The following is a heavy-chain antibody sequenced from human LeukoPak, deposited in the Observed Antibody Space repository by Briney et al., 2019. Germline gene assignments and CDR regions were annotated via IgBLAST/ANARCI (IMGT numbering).Heavy chain of an antibody. CDR3: ARGTTVTTFQAGTYYYYYIDV. Sequence: SETLSLTCAVYGGSFSGHHWTWIRQAPGKGLEWIGEIKHSGSTNYNPSLKSRVAISVDASKNHFSLKLSSVTAADTALYYCARGTTVTTFQAGTYYYYYIDVWGKGTRVAVSS. J-gene: IGHJ6*03. CDR2: IKHSGST. CDR1: GGSFSGHH. V-gene: IGHV4-34*01. D-gene: IGHD4-17*01.